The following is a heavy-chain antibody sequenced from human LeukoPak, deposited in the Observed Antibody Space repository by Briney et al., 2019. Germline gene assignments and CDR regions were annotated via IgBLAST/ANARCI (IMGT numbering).Heavy chain of an antibody. CDR3: AGRGSGSYYYFDY. D-gene: IGHD1-26*01. CDR2: IYHSGST. J-gene: IGHJ4*02. V-gene: IGHV4-4*02. CDR1: GGSISSSNW. Sequence: PSETLSLTCAVSGGSISSSNWWSWVRQPPGKGLEWIGEIYHSGSTNYNPSLKSRVTISVDKSKNQFSLKLSSVTAADTAVYYCAGRGSGSYYYFDYWSQGTLVTVSS.